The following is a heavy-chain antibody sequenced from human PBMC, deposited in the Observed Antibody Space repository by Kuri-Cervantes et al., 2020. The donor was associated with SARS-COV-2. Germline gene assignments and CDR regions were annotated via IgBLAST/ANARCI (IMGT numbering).Heavy chain of an antibody. D-gene: IGHD6-13*01. CDR2: IYYSGST. J-gene: IGHJ2*01. CDR1: GGSISSHY. Sequence: ESLKISCTVSGGSISSHYWSWIRQPPGKGLEWIGYIYYSGSTNYNPSLKSRVTISVDTPKNQFSLKLSSVTAADTAVYYCARASYQQLVHGWYFDLWGRGTLVTVSS. V-gene: IGHV4-59*11. CDR3: ARASYQQLVHGWYFDL.